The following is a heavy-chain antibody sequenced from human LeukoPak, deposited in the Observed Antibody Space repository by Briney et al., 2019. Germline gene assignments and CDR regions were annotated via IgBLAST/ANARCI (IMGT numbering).Heavy chain of an antibody. CDR1: GGSVSSASYY. CDR3: ASLGYNSWYAFDY. D-gene: IGHD6-13*01. J-gene: IGHJ4*02. V-gene: IGHV3-74*01. CDR2: MNSDGGAT. Sequence: LSLTCTVSGGSVSSASYYWSWVRQPPGKGLEWVSRMNSDGGATNYADSVKGRFTISRDNAKNTLYLQMNSLRAEDTAVYYCASLGYNSWYAFDYWGQGTLVTVSS.